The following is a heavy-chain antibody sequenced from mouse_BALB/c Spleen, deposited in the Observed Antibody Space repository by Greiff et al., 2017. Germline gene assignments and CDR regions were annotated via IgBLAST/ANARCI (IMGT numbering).Heavy chain of an antibody. V-gene: IGHV1S56*01. D-gene: IGHD2-10*01. CDR1: GYTFTSYY. CDR2: IYPGNVNT. Sequence: VQLQQSGPELVKPGASVRISCKASGYTFTSYYIHWVKQRPGQGLEWIGWIYPGNVNTKYNEKFKGKATLTADKSSSTAYMQLSSLTSEDSAVYFCARSYYGNYHFDYWGQGTTLTVSS. J-gene: IGHJ2*01. CDR3: ARSYYGNYHFDY.